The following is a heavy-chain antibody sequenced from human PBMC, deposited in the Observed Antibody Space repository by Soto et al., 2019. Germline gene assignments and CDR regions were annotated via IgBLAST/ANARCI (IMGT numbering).Heavy chain of an antibody. CDR1: GYTFTSYG. V-gene: IGHV1-18*01. CDR3: ASTNYYDSSGYYYRY. D-gene: IGHD3-22*01. J-gene: IGHJ4*02. CDR2: ISAYNGNT. Sequence: EASVKVSCKASGYTFTSYGISWVRQAPGQGLEWMGWISAYNGNTNYAQKLQGRVTMTTDTSTSTAYMELRSLRSDDTAVYYCASTNYYDSSGYYYRYWGQGTLVTVSS.